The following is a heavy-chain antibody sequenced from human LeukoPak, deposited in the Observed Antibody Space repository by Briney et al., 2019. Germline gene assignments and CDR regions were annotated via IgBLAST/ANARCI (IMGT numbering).Heavy chain of an antibody. J-gene: IGHJ5*02. CDR1: GYTFTSYY. Sequence: GASVKVSCKASGYTFTSYYMHLVRQAPGQGLEWMGIINPSGGSTSYAQKFQGRVTMTRDTSTSTVYMELSSLRSEDTAVYYCARALGGSGPYNWFDPWGQGTLVTVSS. D-gene: IGHD3-10*01. V-gene: IGHV1-46*01. CDR2: INPSGGST. CDR3: ARALGGSGPYNWFDP.